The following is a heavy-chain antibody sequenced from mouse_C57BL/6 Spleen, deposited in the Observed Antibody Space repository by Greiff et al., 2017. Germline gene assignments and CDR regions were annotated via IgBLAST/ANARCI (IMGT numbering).Heavy chain of an antibody. J-gene: IGHJ1*03. CDR2: IRNKANGYTT. Sequence: EVKLVESGGGLVQPGGSLSLSCAASGFTFTAYYMSWVRQPPGKALEWLGFIRNKANGYTTEYSASVKGRFTISRDNSQSILYLQMNALRAEDSATYYCARYKYFDVWGTGTTVTVSS. CDR1: GFTFTAYY. V-gene: IGHV7-3*01. CDR3: ARYKYFDV.